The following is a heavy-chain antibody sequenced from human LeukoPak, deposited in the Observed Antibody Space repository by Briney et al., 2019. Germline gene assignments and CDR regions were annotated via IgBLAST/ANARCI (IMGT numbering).Heavy chain of an antibody. CDR3: ARAALRCSSTSCYIGY. CDR2: INPNSGGT. J-gene: IGHJ4*02. D-gene: IGHD2-2*02. Sequence: ASVKVSCKASGYTFTGYYMHWVRQAPGQGLEWMGRINPNSGGTNYAQKFQGRVTMTRDTSISTAYMELCRLRSDDTAVHYCARAALRCSSTSCYIGYWGQGTLVTVSS. CDR1: GYTFTGYY. V-gene: IGHV1-2*06.